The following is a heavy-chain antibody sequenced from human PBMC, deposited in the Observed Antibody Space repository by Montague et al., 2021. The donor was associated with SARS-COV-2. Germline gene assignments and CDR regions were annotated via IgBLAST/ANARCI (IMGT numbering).Heavy chain of an antibody. V-gene: IGHV3-9*01. CDR3: AKLGRLLWFGVDNAFDI. D-gene: IGHD3-10*01. CDR2: ISWNSGSI. CDR1: GFTFDDYA. J-gene: IGHJ3*02. Sequence: SLRLSCAASGFTFDDYAMHWVRQAPGKGLEWVSGISWNSGSIGYADSVKGRFTISRDNAKISLYLQMNSLRAEDTALYYCAKLGRLLWFGVDNAFDIWGQGTMVTVSS.